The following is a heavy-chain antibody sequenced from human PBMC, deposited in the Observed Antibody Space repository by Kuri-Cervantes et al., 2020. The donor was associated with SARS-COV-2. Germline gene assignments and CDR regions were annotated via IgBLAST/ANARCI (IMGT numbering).Heavy chain of an antibody. CDR3: ARGPAITIFGVLRGRENWFDP. J-gene: IGHJ5*02. CDR1: GYTFTGYY. V-gene: IGHV1-2*04. CDR2: INPKSGGT. Sequence: ASVKVSCKASGYTFTGYYVPWIRQAPGEGLEWMGWINPKSGGTNYAQKFQGWVTMIRETSISTAYMELSRLGSDDTAVYYCARGPAITIFGVLRGRENWFDPWGQGTRVTVSS. D-gene: IGHD3-3*01.